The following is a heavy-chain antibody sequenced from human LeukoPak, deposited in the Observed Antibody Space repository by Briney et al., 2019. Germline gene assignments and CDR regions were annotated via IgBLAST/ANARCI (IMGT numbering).Heavy chain of an antibody. CDR2: ISWNSGSI. V-gene: IGHV3-9*03. CDR1: GFTFDDYA. D-gene: IGHD3-9*01. Sequence: PGRSLRLSCAASGFTFDDYAMHWVRQAPGKGLEWVSGISWNSGSIGYADSVKGRFTISRDNAKNSLYLQMNSLRAEDMALYYCAKDQGRDILALDYWGQGTLVTVSS. J-gene: IGHJ4*02. CDR3: AKDQGRDILALDY.